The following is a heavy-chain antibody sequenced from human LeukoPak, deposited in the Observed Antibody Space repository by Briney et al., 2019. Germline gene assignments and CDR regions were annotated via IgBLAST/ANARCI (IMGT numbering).Heavy chain of an antibody. V-gene: IGHV3-21*01. CDR2: ISSSSSYI. Sequence: PGGSLRLSCAASGFTFSSYCMNWVRQAPGKGLEWVSFISSSSSYIYYADSVKGRFTISRDNAKNSLYLQMNSLRAEDTAVYYCARDGNSKRVVVVAAHDYWGQGTLVTVSS. CDR3: ARDGNSKRVVVVAAHDY. J-gene: IGHJ4*02. CDR1: GFTFSSYC. D-gene: IGHD2-15*01.